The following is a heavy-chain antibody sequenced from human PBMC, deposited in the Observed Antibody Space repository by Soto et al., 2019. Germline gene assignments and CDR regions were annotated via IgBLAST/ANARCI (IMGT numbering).Heavy chain of an antibody. CDR2: IWFDGSNR. CDR1: GFTFNRYG. Sequence: QVQLVESGGGVVQPGRSLRLSCAASGFTFNRYGMHWVRQAPGKGLERVEVIWFDGSNRDYADSVKGRFTISRDNSKNTLYLQMTRMRAEDTAVYYFARDVLSQGSYYFDYWGQGTLVTVSS. CDR3: ARDVLSQGSYYFDY. J-gene: IGHJ4*02. V-gene: IGHV3-33*01.